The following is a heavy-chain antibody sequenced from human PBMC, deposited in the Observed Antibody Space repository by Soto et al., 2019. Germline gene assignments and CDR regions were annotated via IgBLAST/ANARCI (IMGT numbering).Heavy chain of an antibody. D-gene: IGHD3-3*01. V-gene: IGHV1-69*13. CDR1: GGTFSSYA. CDR3: ARGWLRLGFGVVISSFDYYGMDV. Sequence: SVKVSCKASGGTFSSYAISWVRQAPGQGLEWMGGIIPIFGTANYAQKFQGRVTITADESTSTAYMELSSLRSEDTAVYYCARGWLRLGFGVVISSFDYYGMDVWGQGTTVTVSS. J-gene: IGHJ6*02. CDR2: IIPIFGTA.